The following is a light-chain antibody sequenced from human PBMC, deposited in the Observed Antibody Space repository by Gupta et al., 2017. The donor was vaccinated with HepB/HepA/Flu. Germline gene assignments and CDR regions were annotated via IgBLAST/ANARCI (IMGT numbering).Light chain of an antibody. CDR3: QQDHLFPLT. V-gene: IGKV1-5*03. Sequence: DMQMTHSPATLSASVGDRVTISCQASQNIHIYLAWYQQKPGKAPNLLISESSSVESGGPPRFSDSGSGTEFTLTIDNRQPEDFATYYCQQDHLFPLTFGGGTKVDI. CDR2: ESS. CDR1: QNIHIY. J-gene: IGKJ4*01.